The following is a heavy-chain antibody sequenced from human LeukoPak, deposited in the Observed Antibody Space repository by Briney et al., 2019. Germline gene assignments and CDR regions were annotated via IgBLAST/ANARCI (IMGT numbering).Heavy chain of an antibody. CDR2: IYSSGST. CDR3: ARQMAVAGKAGFDY. V-gene: IGHV4-4*07. D-gene: IGHD6-19*01. CDR1: GGSISSYY. J-gene: IGHJ4*02. Sequence: SETLSLTCTVSGGSISSYYWSWIRQPAGKGLEWIGRIYSSGSTNYNPSLKSRVTMSVDTSKNQFSLRLSSVTAADTAVYYCARQMAVAGKAGFDYWGQETPVTVSS.